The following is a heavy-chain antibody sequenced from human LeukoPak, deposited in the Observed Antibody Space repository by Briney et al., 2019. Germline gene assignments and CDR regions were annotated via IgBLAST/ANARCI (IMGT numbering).Heavy chain of an antibody. CDR1: GGSFSGYY. CDR3: ARASKGLRRRWRDDASDI. CDR2: INHSGST. D-gene: IGHD4-17*01. V-gene: IGHV4-34*01. Sequence: SETLSLTCAVYGGSFSGYYWSWIRQPPGKGLEWIGEINHSGSTNYNPSLKSRVTISVDTSKNQFSLKLSSVTAADTAVYYCARASKGLRRRWRDDASDIWGQGTMVTVSS. J-gene: IGHJ3*02.